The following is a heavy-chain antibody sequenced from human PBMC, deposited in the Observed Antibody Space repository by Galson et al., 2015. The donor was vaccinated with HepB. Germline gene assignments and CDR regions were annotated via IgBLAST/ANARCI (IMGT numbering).Heavy chain of an antibody. V-gene: IGHV4-59*01. CDR2: IYNSGST. J-gene: IGHJ3*02. CDR3: TRDMRPFTSGWRAFDI. Sequence: ETLSLTCTVSGGSISSYYWSWIRQPPGKGLEWIGYIYNSGSTNYNPSLKSRVTISVDTAKNQFPLKLMSVTAADTAVYYCTRDMRPFTSGWRAFDIWGQGTMVTVSS. D-gene: IGHD6-19*01. CDR1: GGSISSYY.